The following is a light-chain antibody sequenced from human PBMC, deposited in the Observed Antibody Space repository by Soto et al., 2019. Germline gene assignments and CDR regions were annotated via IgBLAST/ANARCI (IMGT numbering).Light chain of an antibody. Sequence: EIVMRQSPATLSVSAWYRATLSGRASQSVSSSVAWYQQKRGQAPRLLIYGASTRATGIPARFSGSGSGTEFTLTISSLQSEDFAVYYCQQYNNWPRTFGQGTKVDI. V-gene: IGKV3-15*01. CDR3: QQYNNWPRT. CDR1: QSVSSS. J-gene: IGKJ1*01. CDR2: GAS.